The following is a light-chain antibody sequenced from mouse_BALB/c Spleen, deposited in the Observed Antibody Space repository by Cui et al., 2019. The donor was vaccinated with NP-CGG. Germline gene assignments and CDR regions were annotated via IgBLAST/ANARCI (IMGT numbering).Light chain of an antibody. V-gene: IGLV1*01. CDR3: ALWYSNHWV. CDR2: GTN. Sequence: QAAVSHESALTTSPGETVTLTCRSSTGAVTTSNYANWVQEKPDHLFTGLIGGTNNRAPGVPARFSGSLIGDKAALTIRGAQTEDEAIYFCALWYSNHWVFGGGTKLTVL. CDR1: TGAVTTSNY. J-gene: IGLJ1*01.